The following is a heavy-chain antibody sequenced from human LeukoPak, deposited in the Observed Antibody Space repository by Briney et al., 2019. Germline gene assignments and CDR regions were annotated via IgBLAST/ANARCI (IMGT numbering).Heavy chain of an antibody. V-gene: IGHV3-48*01. J-gene: IGHJ4*02. CDR2: ISSSSSSI. CDR1: GFSFSSYS. CDR3: ARDTSYSSSWYFNY. D-gene: IGHD6-13*01. Sequence: GGSLRLSCAASGFSFSSYSMNWVRQAPGKGLEWVSYISSSSSSIYYADSVKGRFTISRDNSKNTLYLQMNSLRAEDTAVYYCARDTSYSSSWYFNYWGQGTLVTVSS.